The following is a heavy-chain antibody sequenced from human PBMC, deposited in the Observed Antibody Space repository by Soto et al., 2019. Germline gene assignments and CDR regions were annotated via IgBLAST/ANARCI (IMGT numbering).Heavy chain of an antibody. Sequence: GGSLRLSCAASGFTFSSYGMHWVRQAPGKGLEWVAVISYDGSNKYYADSVKGRFTISRDNSKNTLYLQMNSLRAEDTAVYYCAKDAMGVLWFGAPYYGMDVWGQGTTVTVSS. V-gene: IGHV3-30*18. CDR1: GFTFSSYG. CDR2: ISYDGSNK. D-gene: IGHD3-10*01. CDR3: AKDAMGVLWFGAPYYGMDV. J-gene: IGHJ6*02.